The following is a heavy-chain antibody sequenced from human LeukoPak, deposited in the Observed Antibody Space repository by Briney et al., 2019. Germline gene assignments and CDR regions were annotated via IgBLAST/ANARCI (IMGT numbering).Heavy chain of an antibody. CDR2: IYPGDSDT. V-gene: IGHV5-51*01. CDR3: ARLRPGIAVAGRGNDVFDI. J-gene: IGHJ3*02. Sequence: PGESLKISCKGSGYSFTSYWIGWVRQMPGKGLEWMGIIYPGDSDTRYSPSFQGQVTISADKSISTAYLQWSSLKASDTAMYYCARLRPGIAVAGRGNDVFDIWGQGTMVTVSS. CDR1: GYSFTSYW. D-gene: IGHD6-19*01.